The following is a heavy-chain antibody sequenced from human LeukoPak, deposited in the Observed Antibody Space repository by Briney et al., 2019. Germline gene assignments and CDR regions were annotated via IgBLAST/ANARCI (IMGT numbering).Heavy chain of an antibody. CDR2: ISTSSSYI. D-gene: IGHD6-19*01. CDR1: GFTFSSYN. Sequence: GGSLRLSCAASGFTFSSYNMSWVRQAPGKGLEWISTISTSSSYIYYADSVKGRLTISRDNGKNSLYLQMSSLRAEDTAVYYCARSKVAGTSDYWGQGTLVAVSS. CDR3: ARSKVAGTSDY. V-gene: IGHV3-21*01. J-gene: IGHJ4*02.